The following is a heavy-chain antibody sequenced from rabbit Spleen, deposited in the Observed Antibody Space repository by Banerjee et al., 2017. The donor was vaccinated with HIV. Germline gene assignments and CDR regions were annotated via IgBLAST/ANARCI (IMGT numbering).Heavy chain of an antibody. CDR3: ARAIVPWLGLTRLDL. CDR2: IYGAKGST. CDR1: GIALLKNY. V-gene: IGHV1S7*01. D-gene: IGHD4-1*01. Sequence: QLTETGGGLVQPGGSLTLSCKAPGIALLKNYITWVRQAPGKGLEWIGIIYGAKGSTDYASWVNGRFTISSDNAQSTVDLKMTSLTAADTATYFCARAIVPWLGLTRLDLWGPGTLVTVS. J-gene: IGHJ3*01.